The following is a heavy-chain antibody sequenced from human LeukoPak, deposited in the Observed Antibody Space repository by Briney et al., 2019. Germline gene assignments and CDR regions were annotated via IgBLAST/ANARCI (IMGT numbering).Heavy chain of an antibody. CDR2: ISSSSSYI. J-gene: IGHJ4*02. CDR1: GFTFSSYS. V-gene: IGHV3-21*01. Sequence: GGSLRLSCAASGFTFSSYSMNWVRQAPGKGLEWVSSISSSSSYIYYADSVKGRFTISRDNAKNSLYLQMNSLRAEDTAVYYCARTKGIAAAGTTDYWGQGTLVTVSS. CDR3: ARTKGIAAAGTTDY. D-gene: IGHD6-13*01.